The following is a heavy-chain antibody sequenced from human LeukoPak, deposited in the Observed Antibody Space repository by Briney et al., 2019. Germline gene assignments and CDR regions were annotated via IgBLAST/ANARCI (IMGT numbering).Heavy chain of an antibody. CDR3: ARSRYCSGGSCYVSRYFDL. V-gene: IGHV1-69*04. CDR1: GGTFSSYA. J-gene: IGHJ2*01. CDR2: IIPILGIA. Sequence: SVKVSCKASGGTFSSYAISWVRQAPGQGLEWMGRIIPILGIANYAQKFQGRVAITADKSTSTAYMELSSLRSEDTAVYYCARSRYCSGGSCYVSRYFDLWGRGTLVTVSS. D-gene: IGHD2-15*01.